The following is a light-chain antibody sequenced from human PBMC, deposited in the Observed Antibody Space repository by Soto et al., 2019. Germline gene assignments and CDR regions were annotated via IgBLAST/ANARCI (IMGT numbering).Light chain of an antibody. V-gene: IGKV3-20*01. CDR2: GAS. Sequence: EIVLTQSPGTLSLSPGERATLSCRASQSVSNSFLAWYQRIPGQSPRLLIYGASRSATGIPDRFSGSGSGTDFTLTISSLEPEDLGIYYCQQYDSSPWTFGQGTKVEIK. CDR1: QSVSNSF. J-gene: IGKJ1*01. CDR3: QQYDSSPWT.